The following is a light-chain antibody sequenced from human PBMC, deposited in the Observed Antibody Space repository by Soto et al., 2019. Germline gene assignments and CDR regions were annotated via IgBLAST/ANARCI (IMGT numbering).Light chain of an antibody. CDR3: QQYGTSPRT. CDR2: GAS. CDR1: QSVRSSS. J-gene: IGKJ1*01. Sequence: EIVLTQSPGTLSLSLGERATLSCRASQSVRSSSLAWYQQKPGQAPRLLIYGASSRATGIPDRFSGSGSGTDFTLTIRGLEPEDFAVYYCQQYGTSPRTFGQGTKVEIK. V-gene: IGKV3-20*01.